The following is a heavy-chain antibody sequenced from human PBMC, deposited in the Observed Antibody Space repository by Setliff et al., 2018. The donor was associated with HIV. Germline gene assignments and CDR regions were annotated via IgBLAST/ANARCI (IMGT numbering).Heavy chain of an antibody. D-gene: IGHD3-16*02. CDR3: ARDQLYTKATFDV. CDR1: EFTYNKYW. J-gene: IGHJ3*01. V-gene: IGHV3-7*01. Sequence: PGGSLRLSCAASEFTYNKYWMSWVRQAPGKGLEWAANIKEDGSEKYYVDSVKGRFTISRDNAKNSLYLQMNSLRAEDTAVYYCARDQLYTKATFDVWGQGTLVTVSS. CDR2: IKEDGSEK.